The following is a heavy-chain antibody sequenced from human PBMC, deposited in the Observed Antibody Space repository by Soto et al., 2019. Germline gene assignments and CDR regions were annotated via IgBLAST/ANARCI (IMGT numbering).Heavy chain of an antibody. CDR1: GFTFSSYA. CDR2: ISYDGSNK. V-gene: IGHV3-30-3*01. J-gene: IGHJ4*02. CDR3: ARDSGGSFVDY. D-gene: IGHD2-15*01. Sequence: QVQLVESGGGVVQPGRSLRLSCAASGFTFSSYAMHWVRQAPGKGLEWVAVISYDGSNKYYADSVKGRFTISTDNSKNTLYLQMNSLRAEDTAVYYCARDSGGSFVDYWGQGTLGTVSS.